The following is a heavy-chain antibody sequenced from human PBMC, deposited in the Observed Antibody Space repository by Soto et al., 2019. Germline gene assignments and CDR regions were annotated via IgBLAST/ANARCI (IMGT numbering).Heavy chain of an antibody. J-gene: IGHJ6*02. CDR2: IYYSGST. V-gene: IGHV4-59*12. D-gene: IGHD3-22*01. CDR1: GGSISSYY. CDR3: AGSGYYHNSGMDV. Sequence: PSETLSLTCTVSGGSISSYYWSWIRQPPGKGLEWIGYIYYSGSTNYNPSLKSRVTISVDRSKNQFSLKLSSVTAADTAVYYCAGSGYYHNSGMDVLGQVTTVTVSS.